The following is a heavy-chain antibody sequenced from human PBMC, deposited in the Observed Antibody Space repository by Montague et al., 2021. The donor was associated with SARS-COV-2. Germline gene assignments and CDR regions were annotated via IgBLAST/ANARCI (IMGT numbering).Heavy chain of an antibody. V-gene: IGHV4-39*01. CDR3: ARHVTFGGVVVALDY. CDR1: GASISSSENS. D-gene: IGHD3-16*02. J-gene: IGHJ4*02. Sequence: SETLSLTCTVSGASISSSENSWGWIRQSPGKGLEWFGSIFYSGTTYFNPSLRSRIAISVGTSKNQFSLKVTSVTAADTAVYYCARHVTFGGVVVALDYWGQGHLVSVSS. CDR2: IFYSGTT.